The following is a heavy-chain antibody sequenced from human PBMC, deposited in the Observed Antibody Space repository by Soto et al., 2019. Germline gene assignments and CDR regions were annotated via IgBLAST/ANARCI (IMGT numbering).Heavy chain of an antibody. Sequence: EVQLLESGGGLVQPGGSLRLSCAASGFTFSSYAMSWVRQAPGKGLEWVSAISGSGGSTYYADSVKGRFTISRDNSKNPLYLQMHTLRAEVTAVYYCAKSVRYYDFWSGYDTPLHYWGQGTLVTVSS. CDR3: AKSVRYYDFWSGYDTPLHY. CDR1: GFTFSSYA. D-gene: IGHD3-3*01. J-gene: IGHJ4*02. V-gene: IGHV3-23*01. CDR2: ISGSGGST.